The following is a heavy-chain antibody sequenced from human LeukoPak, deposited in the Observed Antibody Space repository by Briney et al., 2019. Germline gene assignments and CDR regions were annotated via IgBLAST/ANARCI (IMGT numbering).Heavy chain of an antibody. CDR2: IKSKTDGGTT. CDR1: GFTFSNAW. J-gene: IGHJ4*02. V-gene: IGHV3-15*01. D-gene: IGHD6-13*01. Sequence: GGSLRLSCAASGFTFSNAWMSWVRQAPGKGLEWVGRIKSKTDGGTTGYAAPVKGKFTISRDDSKNTLYLQMNSLKTEDTAVYCCTTDGLAAAGGDYWGQGTLVTVSS. CDR3: TTDGLAAAGGDY.